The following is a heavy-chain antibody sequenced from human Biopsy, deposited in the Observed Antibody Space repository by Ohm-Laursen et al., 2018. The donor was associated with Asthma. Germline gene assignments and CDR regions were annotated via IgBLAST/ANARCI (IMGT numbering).Heavy chain of an antibody. CDR3: ARKAGSCISRTCYSLDF. D-gene: IGHD2-2*01. Sequence: SVKVSCNSLGGTFNTYVIGWVRQAPGQGLEWMGGINSVFGTTTYPQKFQDRVTITADDSTSTAYMELSSLRSEDAAVYYCARKAGSCISRTCYSLDFWGQGTLVTVSS. V-gene: IGHV1-69*13. CDR2: INSVFGTT. CDR1: GGTFNTYV. J-gene: IGHJ4*02.